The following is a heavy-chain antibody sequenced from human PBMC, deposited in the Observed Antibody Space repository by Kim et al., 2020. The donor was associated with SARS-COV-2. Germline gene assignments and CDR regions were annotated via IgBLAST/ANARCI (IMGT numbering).Heavy chain of an antibody. J-gene: IGHJ6*02. CDR2: IYYSGST. V-gene: IGHV4-31*03. Sequence: SETLSLTCTVSGGSISSGGYYWSWIRQHPGKGLEWIGYIYYSGSTYYNPSLKSRVTISVDTSKNQFSLKLSSVTAAETAVYYCARDDTMVRGASYGMDVWGQGTTVTVS. CDR3: ARDDTMVRGASYGMDV. D-gene: IGHD3-10*01. CDR1: GGSISSGGYY.